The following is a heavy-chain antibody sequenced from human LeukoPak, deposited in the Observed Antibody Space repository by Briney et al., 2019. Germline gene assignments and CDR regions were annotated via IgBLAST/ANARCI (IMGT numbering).Heavy chain of an antibody. CDR2: FSSSRSYI. Sequence: KPAGSMRPSSAASGFTFSSLSINWVRPAPGRGLEWVSSFSSSRSYIYYADSVKGRFTICRDNAKNSLYLQMNCLRAEDTAVYYCAIAVYYYDSSGEYGAFDIWGQGTMVTVSS. V-gene: IGHV3-21*01. D-gene: IGHD3-22*01. CDR1: GFTFSSLS. J-gene: IGHJ3*02. CDR3: AIAVYYYDSSGEYGAFDI.